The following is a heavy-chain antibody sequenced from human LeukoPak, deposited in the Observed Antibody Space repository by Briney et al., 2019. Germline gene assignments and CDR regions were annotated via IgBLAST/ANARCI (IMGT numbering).Heavy chain of an antibody. D-gene: IGHD3-10*01. CDR1: GGSINSDNYY. CDR2: ISSSGTT. CDR3: AREWSF. Sequence: PSETLSLTCTVSGGSINSDNYYWNWIRQPAGKGLEWIGRISSSGTTIYNPSLNSRVTISLDTSKNQFSLMLNSVTAADTAVYYCAREWSFWGQGTKVTVSS. J-gene: IGHJ3*01. V-gene: IGHV4-61*02.